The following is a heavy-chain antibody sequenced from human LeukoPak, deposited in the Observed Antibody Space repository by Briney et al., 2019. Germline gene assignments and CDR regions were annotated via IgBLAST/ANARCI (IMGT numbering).Heavy chain of an antibody. D-gene: IGHD6-13*01. CDR3: ATLDLPPSTAAVAS. J-gene: IGHJ5*01. CDR2: FVLEDGER. V-gene: IGHV1-24*01. CDR1: GYTLSELS. Sequence: GASVKVSCKVSGYTLSELSIHWVRQGPGKGPEWMAGFVLEDGERVYAQKFRGRVRVTEDTSTDTAYMELSSLRSEDTAVYYCATLDLPPSTAAVASWGQGTLVTVSS.